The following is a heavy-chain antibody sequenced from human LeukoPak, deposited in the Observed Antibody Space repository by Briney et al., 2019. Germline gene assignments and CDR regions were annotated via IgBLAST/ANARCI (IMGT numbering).Heavy chain of an antibody. CDR3: AKQYCSSTSCYPNYYYYYMDV. CDR1: GFTFSSHA. V-gene: IGHV3-23*01. CDR2: NRGGEVTT. D-gene: IGHD2-2*01. Sequence: GGSLRLSYAASGFTFSSHAMSWVRQAPGKGEEWVSANRGGEVTTYYAASVKGRFTISRDNSKNTLYLQMNSLRAEDTAVYYCAKQYCSSTSCYPNYYYYYMDVWGKGTTVTVSS. J-gene: IGHJ6*03.